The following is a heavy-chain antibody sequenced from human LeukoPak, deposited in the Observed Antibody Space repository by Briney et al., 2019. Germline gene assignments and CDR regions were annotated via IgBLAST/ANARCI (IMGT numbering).Heavy chain of an antibody. J-gene: IGHJ6*03. CDR1: GYTFTGYY. Sequence: ASVKVSCKASGYTFTGYYMHWVRQAPGQGLEWMGWINPNSGGTNYAQKFQGRVTMTRDTSISTAYMELSRLRSDDTAVYYCARDSLPSSSWHYYYYYMDVWGKGTTVTVSS. V-gene: IGHV1-2*02. D-gene: IGHD6-13*01. CDR2: INPNSGGT. CDR3: ARDSLPSSSWHYYYYYMDV.